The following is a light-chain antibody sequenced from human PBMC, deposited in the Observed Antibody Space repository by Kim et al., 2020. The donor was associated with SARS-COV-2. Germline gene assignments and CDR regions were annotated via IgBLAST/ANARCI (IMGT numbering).Light chain of an antibody. Sequence: DIQMTQSPSSLSASVGDRVTITCRASQGISNYLAWYQQKPGKVSKQLIYAASTLQSGVPSRFSGSGSGTEFTPTISSLQAEDVATYYWQEYNRAPFTVGPGTKVDIQ. V-gene: IGKV1-27*01. J-gene: IGKJ3*01. CDR3: QEYNRAPFT. CDR2: AAS. CDR1: QGISNY.